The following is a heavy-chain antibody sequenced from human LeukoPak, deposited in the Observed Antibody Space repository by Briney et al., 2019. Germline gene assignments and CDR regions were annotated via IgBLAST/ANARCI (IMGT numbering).Heavy chain of an antibody. CDR3: ARAHLRASAFDI. J-gene: IGHJ3*02. V-gene: IGHV3-20*04. Sequence: PGGSLRLSCAASGFTFDDYGMSWVRQAPGKGLEWVSGINWNGGSTGHADSVKGRFTISRDNAKNSLYLQMNSLRAEDTALYYCARAHLRASAFDIWGQGTMVTVSS. D-gene: IGHD4-17*01. CDR1: GFTFDDYG. CDR2: INWNGGST.